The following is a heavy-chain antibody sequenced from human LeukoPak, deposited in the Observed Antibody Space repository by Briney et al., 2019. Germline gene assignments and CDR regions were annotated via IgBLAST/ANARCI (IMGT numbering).Heavy chain of an antibody. CDR2: ISSSGSTI. CDR1: GFTFSTYE. V-gene: IGHV3-48*03. D-gene: IGHD6-13*01. J-gene: IGHJ3*02. Sequence: GGSLRLSCAGSGFTFSTYEMNWVRQAPGKGLEWVSYISSSGSTIYYADSVKGRFTISRDNSKNTLYLQMNSLRAEDTAVYYCAKPGPYSSSWYEDAFDIWGQGTMVTVSS. CDR3: AKPGPYSSSWYEDAFDI.